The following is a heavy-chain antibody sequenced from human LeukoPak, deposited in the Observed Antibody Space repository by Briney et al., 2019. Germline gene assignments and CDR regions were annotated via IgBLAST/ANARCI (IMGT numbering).Heavy chain of an antibody. D-gene: IGHD5-24*01. V-gene: IGHV4-61*01. CDR3: ARDVGGYKTHNYNYGMDV. Sequence: TSETLSLTCTVSGGSVSSGSYYWSWIRQPPGKGLEWFGYIYYIGSTNYNPSLKRRVTISVDPSKSPFSLKLSSVTAADTAVYYCARDVGGYKTHNYNYGMDVWGQGTTVTVSS. CDR2: IYYIGST. J-gene: IGHJ6*02. CDR1: GGSVSSGSYY.